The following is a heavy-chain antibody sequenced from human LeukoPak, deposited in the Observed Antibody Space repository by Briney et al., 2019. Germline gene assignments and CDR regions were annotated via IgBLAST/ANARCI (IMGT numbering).Heavy chain of an antibody. CDR2: FYTTGST. CDR1: GGSISSGRYY. D-gene: IGHD4-23*01. V-gene: IGHV4-61*02. CDR3: ARHDYGGNSPGDYYYYMDV. Sequence: PSETLSLTCTVSGGSISSGRYYWSWIRQPAGKGLEWIGRFYTTGSTNYNPSLKSRVTISVDTSKNQFSLKLSSVTAADTAVYYCARHDYGGNSPGDYYYYMDVWGKGTTVTISS. J-gene: IGHJ6*03.